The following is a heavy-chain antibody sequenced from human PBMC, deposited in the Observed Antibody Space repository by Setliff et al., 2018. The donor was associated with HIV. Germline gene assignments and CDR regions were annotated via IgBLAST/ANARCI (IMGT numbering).Heavy chain of an antibody. CDR3: ARHPDSGFYYSPLLNNWYFDL. V-gene: IGHV4-4*09. CDR2: ISTSGST. CDR1: GASISTYS. J-gene: IGHJ2*01. D-gene: IGHD3-22*01. Sequence: SETLSLTCIVSGASISTYSWSWIRQSPGKGLECIGYISTSGSTNYNPSLKSRVTISLDTSKSQFSLKLTSVTAADTAVYYCARHPDSGFYYSPLLNNWYFDLWGPGTLVTVS.